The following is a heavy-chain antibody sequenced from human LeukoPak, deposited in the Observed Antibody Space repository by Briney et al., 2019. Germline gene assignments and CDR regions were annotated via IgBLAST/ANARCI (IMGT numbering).Heavy chain of an antibody. Sequence: ASVKVSCKASGYTFTGYYMRWVRQAPGQGLEWMGWINPNSGGTNYAQKFQGRVTMTRDTSISTAYMELSRLRSDDTAVYYCARDSHHNLRRYCSSTSCYGLDPWGQGTLVTVSS. CDR2: INPNSGGT. D-gene: IGHD2-2*01. V-gene: IGHV1-2*02. CDR3: ARDSHHNLRRYCSSTSCYGLDP. J-gene: IGHJ5*02. CDR1: GYTFTGYY.